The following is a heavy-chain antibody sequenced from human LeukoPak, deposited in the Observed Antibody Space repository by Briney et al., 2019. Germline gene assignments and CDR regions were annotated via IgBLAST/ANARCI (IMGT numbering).Heavy chain of an antibody. CDR2: IIPIFGTA. V-gene: IGHV1-69*13. Sequence: SVKVSCKASGGTFSNYAISWVRQAPGQGLEWMGGIIPIFGTANYAQKFQGRVTITADESTSTAYMELSSLRSEDTAVYYCASLRGDYGIYYFDYWGQGTLVTVSS. CDR3: ASLRGDYGIYYFDY. CDR1: GGTFSNYA. D-gene: IGHD4-17*01. J-gene: IGHJ4*02.